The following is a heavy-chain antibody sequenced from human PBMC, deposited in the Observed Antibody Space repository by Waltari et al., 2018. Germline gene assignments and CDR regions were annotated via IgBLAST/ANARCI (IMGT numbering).Heavy chain of an antibody. CDR2: VNPNSGNT. D-gene: IGHD3-10*01. V-gene: IGHV1-8*01. CDR3: ARGYPFSFYGSGTYYNVYDY. CDR1: GYTFTSYD. J-gene: IGHJ4*02. Sequence: QVQLVQSGAEVKKPGASVKVSCRASGYTFTSYDINWVRQATGQGLEWMGWVNPNSGNTDYAKKFQGRVTMTRNTSISTAYMELSSLRSEDTAVYYCARGYPFSFYGSGTYYNVYDYWGQGTLVTVSS.